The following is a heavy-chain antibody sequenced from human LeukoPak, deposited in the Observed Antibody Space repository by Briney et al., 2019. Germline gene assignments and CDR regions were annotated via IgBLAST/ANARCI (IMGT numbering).Heavy chain of an antibody. CDR1: GFTFSSYA. D-gene: IGHD5-18*01. Sequence: GGSLRLSCAASGFTFSSYAMSWVRQAPGKGLEWVSYISSSDNTIYYADSVKGRFTISRDNAKNSLYLQMNSLRAEDTAVYYCARWDTGMVNHWGQGTLVTVSS. J-gene: IGHJ5*02. V-gene: IGHV3-48*04. CDR3: ARWDTGMVNH. CDR2: ISSSDNTI.